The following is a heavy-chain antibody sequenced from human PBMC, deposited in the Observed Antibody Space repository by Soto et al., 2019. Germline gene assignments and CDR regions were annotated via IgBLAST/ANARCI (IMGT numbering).Heavy chain of an antibody. CDR1: GYTFTGYY. CDR3: ARGGYYDSSDHDAFDI. D-gene: IGHD3-22*01. Sequence: AAVKVSCKASGYTFTGYYMHGVRQAPGQGLEWMGWINPNSGGTNYAQKFQGRVTMTRDTSISTAYMELSRLRSDDTAVYYCARGGYYDSSDHDAFDIWGQGTMVTVSS. V-gene: IGHV1-2*02. CDR2: INPNSGGT. J-gene: IGHJ3*02.